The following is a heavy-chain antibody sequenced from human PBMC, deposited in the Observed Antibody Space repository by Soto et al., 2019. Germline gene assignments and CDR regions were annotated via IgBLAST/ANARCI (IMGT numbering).Heavy chain of an antibody. CDR3: ASLIRYCSGGSCSYYFDY. Sequence: GASVKVSCKTSGYTFSDHYTHWVLQAPGQGLEWMGGIIPIFGTANYAQKFQGRVTITADESTSTAYMELSSLRSEDTAVYYCASLIRYCSGGSCSYYFDYWGQGTLVTVS. D-gene: IGHD2-15*01. V-gene: IGHV1-69*13. J-gene: IGHJ4*02. CDR1: GYTFSDHY. CDR2: IIPIFGTA.